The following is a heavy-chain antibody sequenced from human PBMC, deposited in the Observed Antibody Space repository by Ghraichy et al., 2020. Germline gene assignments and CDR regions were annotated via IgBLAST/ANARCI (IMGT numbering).Heavy chain of an antibody. CDR3: ARDGPSGSYYGGIDY. V-gene: IGHV4-59*01. CDR1: GGSISSYY. Sequence: SQTLSLTCTVSGGSISSYYWSWIRQPPGKGLECIGYIYYSGSTNYNPSLKSRVTISVDTSKNQFSLKLSSVTAADTAVYYCARDGPSGSYYGGIDYWGQGTLVTVSS. D-gene: IGHD1-26*01. CDR2: IYYSGST. J-gene: IGHJ4*02.